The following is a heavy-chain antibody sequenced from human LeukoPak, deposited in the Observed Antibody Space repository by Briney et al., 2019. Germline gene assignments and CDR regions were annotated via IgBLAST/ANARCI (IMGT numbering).Heavy chain of an antibody. CDR1: GFTFSSYA. CDR3: ARDDVHDYGDLFDY. V-gene: IGHV3-48*03. D-gene: IGHD4-17*01. Sequence: YPGGSLRLSCAASGFTFSSYAMSWVRQAPGKGLEWVSYISSSGSTIYYADSVKGRFTISRDNAKNSLYLQMNSLRAEDTAVYYCARDDVHDYGDLFDYWGQGTLVTVSS. CDR2: ISSSGSTI. J-gene: IGHJ4*02.